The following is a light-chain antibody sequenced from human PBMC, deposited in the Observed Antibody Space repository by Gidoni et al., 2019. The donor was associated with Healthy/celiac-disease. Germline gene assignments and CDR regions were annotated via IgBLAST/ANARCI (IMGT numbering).Light chain of an antibody. CDR3: QQYYSTPLM. CDR2: WAS. V-gene: IGKV4-1*01. Sequence: DIVMTQSPDSLAVSLGERATINCKSSKSVLYSSNNKNYLAWYQQKPGQPPKLLIYWASTRESGVPDRFSGSGSGTDFTLTIRSLQAEDVAVYYCQQYYSTPLMFGQGTKVEIK. CDR1: KSVLYSSNNKNY. J-gene: IGKJ1*01.